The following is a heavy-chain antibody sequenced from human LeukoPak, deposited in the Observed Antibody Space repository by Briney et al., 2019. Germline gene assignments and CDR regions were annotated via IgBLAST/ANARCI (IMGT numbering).Heavy chain of an antibody. Sequence: GGSLRLSCAASGFTFSSYAMHWVRQAPGKGLEWVAVISYDGSNKYYADSVKGRFTISRDNSKNTLYLQMNSLRAEDTAVYYCARDRIAVADLYFDYWGQGTLVTVSS. J-gene: IGHJ4*02. CDR3: ARDRIAVADLYFDY. V-gene: IGHV3-30-3*01. CDR2: ISYDGSNK. CDR1: GFTFSSYA. D-gene: IGHD6-19*01.